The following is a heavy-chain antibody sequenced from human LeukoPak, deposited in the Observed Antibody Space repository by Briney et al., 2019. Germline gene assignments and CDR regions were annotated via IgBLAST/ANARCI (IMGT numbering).Heavy chain of an antibody. CDR2: IYTTGST. Sequence: SETLSLTCNVSGDSISSGSYYWTWIRQPAGKGLEWIGRIYTTGSTNYNPSLKSRVTMSVDTSKNQFSLRLTSVTAADTAVYYCARGRATFDYWGQGTLVTVSS. CDR1: GDSISSGSYY. V-gene: IGHV4-61*02. J-gene: IGHJ4*02. CDR3: ARGRATFDY. D-gene: IGHD5-12*01.